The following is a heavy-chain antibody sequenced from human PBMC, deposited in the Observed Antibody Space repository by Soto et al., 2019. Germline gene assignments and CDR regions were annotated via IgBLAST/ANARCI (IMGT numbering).Heavy chain of an antibody. J-gene: IGHJ6*02. CDR2: MNPNSGYT. CDR3: AKIVILGRSSGWCHIYYGMDV. V-gene: IGHV1-8*01. CDR1: GYTFTSQD. Sequence: QVPLGQSGAGVKKPGAPVRDSCKASGYTFTSQDTSWVRQATEKGLEWMGWMNPNSGYTGYPTKFQGRVTMTRNTSISTAYVELSSLRSEDTAVYYCAKIVILGRSSGWCHIYYGMDVWDQGKTVTVPS. D-gene: IGHD6-19*01.